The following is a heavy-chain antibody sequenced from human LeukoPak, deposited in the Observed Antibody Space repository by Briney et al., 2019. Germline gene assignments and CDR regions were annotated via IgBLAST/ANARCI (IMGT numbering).Heavy chain of an antibody. CDR1: GFTFSRHG. Sequence: GRSLRLSCVASGFTFSRHGMNWVRQAPGKGLEWVSGISPSGDIKYYVDSVKGRFTVSRDNSKNTLYLQINSLRDEDTAVYYCAKDDAWLQYNDWGQGTLVTVSS. D-gene: IGHD5-24*01. CDR2: ISPSGDIK. CDR3: AKDDAWLQYND. V-gene: IGHV3-23*01. J-gene: IGHJ4*02.